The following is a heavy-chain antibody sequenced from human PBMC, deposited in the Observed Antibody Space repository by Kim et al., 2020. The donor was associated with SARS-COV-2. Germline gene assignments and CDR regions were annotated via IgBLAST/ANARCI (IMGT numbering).Heavy chain of an antibody. CDR3: AREERAVAGGTLDY. CDR2: IYYSGST. D-gene: IGHD6-19*01. J-gene: IGHJ4*02. Sequence: SETLSLTCTVSGSSISSYYWSWIRQPPGKGLEWIGYIYYSGSTNYNPSLKSRVTISVDTSKNQFSLKLSSVTAADTAVYYCAREERAVAGGTLDYRGQG. CDR1: GSSISSYY. V-gene: IGHV4-59*01.